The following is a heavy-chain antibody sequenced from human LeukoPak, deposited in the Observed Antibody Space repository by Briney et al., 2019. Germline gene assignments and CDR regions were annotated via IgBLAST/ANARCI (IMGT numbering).Heavy chain of an antibody. CDR3: ARGVATPLND. CDR2: IYYSGST. J-gene: IGHJ4*02. CDR1: GGSISSGGYY. D-gene: IGHD5-12*01. V-gene: IGHV4-31*03. Sequence: SETLSLTCTVSGGSISSGGYYWSWIRQHPGKGLEWIGYIYYSGSTYYNPSLKSRVTISVDTSKNQFSLKLSSVTAADTAVYYRARGVATPLNDWRQGTLVTVSS.